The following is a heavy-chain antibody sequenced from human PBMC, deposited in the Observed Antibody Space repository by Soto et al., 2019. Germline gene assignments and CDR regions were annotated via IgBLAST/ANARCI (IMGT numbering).Heavy chain of an antibody. CDR2: ISGSGGST. CDR1: GFTFSSYA. V-gene: IGHV3-23*01. D-gene: IGHD6-6*01. CDR3: AKDYSAARLSYYYGMEV. Sequence: GGSLRLSCAASGFTFSSYAMSWVRQAPGKGLEWVSAISGSGGSTYYADSVKGRFTISRDNSKNTLYLQMNSLRAEDTAVYYCAKDYSAARLSYYYGMEVWGQGTTVTVSS. J-gene: IGHJ6*02.